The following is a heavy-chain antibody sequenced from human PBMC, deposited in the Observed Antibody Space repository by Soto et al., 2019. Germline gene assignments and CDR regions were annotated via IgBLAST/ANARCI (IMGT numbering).Heavy chain of an antibody. Sequence: EASVKVSCRASGGTFSSYAISWVRQAPGQGLEWMGGIIPIFGTANYAQKFQGRVTITADKSTSTAYMELSSLRSEDTAVYYCARAPQYGDHGVYYYYGMDVWGQGTTVTVSS. D-gene: IGHD4-17*01. CDR1: GGTFSSYA. V-gene: IGHV1-69*06. CDR2: IIPIFGTA. CDR3: ARAPQYGDHGVYYYYGMDV. J-gene: IGHJ6*02.